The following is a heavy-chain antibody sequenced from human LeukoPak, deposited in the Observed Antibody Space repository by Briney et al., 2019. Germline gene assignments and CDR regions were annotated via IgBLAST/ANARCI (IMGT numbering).Heavy chain of an antibody. V-gene: IGHV4-30-4*08. CDR1: GGSISSGDYY. D-gene: IGHD6-19*01. J-gene: IGHJ4*02. Sequence: PSQTLSLTCTVSGGSISSGDYYWSWIRQPPGKGLEWIGYIYYSGSTYYNPSLKSRVTISVDTSKNQFSLKLSSVTAADTAVYYCARVHSGWYQRLIGKKYYFDYWGQGTLVTVSS. CDR3: ARVHSGWYQRLIGKKYYFDY. CDR2: IYYSGST.